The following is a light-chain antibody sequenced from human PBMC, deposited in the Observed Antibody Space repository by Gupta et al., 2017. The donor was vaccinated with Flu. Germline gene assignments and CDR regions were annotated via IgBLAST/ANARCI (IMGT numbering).Light chain of an antibody. Sequence: DIKMAQSPSSLSASVGDRVTITCQASQDISNYLNWYQQKPGKAPKLLIYDASKLETGVPSRFSGSGSGTDFTFTISSLQPEDFATYYCQQDDNLPLTFGRGTKVDIK. J-gene: IGKJ4*01. V-gene: IGKV1-33*01. CDR1: QDISNY. CDR2: DAS. CDR3: QQDDNLPLT.